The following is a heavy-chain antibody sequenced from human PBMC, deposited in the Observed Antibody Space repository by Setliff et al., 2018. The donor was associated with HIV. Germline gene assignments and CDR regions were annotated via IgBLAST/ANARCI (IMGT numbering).Heavy chain of an antibody. V-gene: IGHV3-33*01. CDR2: IWIGGNRK. CDR1: GFTFSDYN. J-gene: IGHJ4*02. CDR3: ATLARFAPDY. Sequence: PGGSLRLSCAMSGFTFSDYNIYWVRQSPAKGLEWVALIWIGGNRKEYADSVKGRFTISRDNSKNTVYLQMSTLRAEDTAIYSCATLARFAPDYWSQGTQVTVSS.